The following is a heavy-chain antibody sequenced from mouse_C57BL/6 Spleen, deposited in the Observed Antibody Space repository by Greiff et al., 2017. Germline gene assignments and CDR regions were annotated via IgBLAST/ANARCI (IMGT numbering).Heavy chain of an antibody. J-gene: IGHJ2*01. Sequence: VQLQQSGAELVKPGASVKLSCKASGYTFTEYTIHWVQQRSGQGLEWIGWFYPGSGSIKYNEKFKDKATLTADKYSSTVYMEMSRLTSVGSAVYFWARREEGDYGSFDYWGQGTTLTVSS. V-gene: IGHV1-62-2*01. CDR2: FYPGSGSI. D-gene: IGHD2-4*01. CDR1: GYTFTEYT. CDR3: ARREEGDYGSFDY.